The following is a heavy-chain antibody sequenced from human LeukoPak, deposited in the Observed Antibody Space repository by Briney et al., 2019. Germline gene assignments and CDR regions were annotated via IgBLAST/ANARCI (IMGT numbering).Heavy chain of an antibody. D-gene: IGHD4-11*01. V-gene: IGHV3-43D*03. Sequence: PGGSLRLSCAASGFTFDDYAMHWVRQAPGKGLEWVSLISWDGGLTYYTDSVEGRFTTSRDNSKNSLYLQMNSLRTEDTALYYCAKPRRGTITTGPAYTHWGQGTLVTVSS. CDR1: GFTFDDYA. J-gene: IGHJ4*02. CDR2: ISWDGGLT. CDR3: AKPRRGTITTGPAYTH.